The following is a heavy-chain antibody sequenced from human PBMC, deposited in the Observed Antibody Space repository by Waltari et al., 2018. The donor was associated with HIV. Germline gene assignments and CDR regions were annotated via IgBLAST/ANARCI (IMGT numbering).Heavy chain of an antibody. Sequence: DVKLVESGGGLVKTGGSLKLSCVAYGPTLSPYGLNWARQAPGKGLEWVAYISGTSTFIKYADSVKGRFTISRDNSKNTLYLQMNSLRAEDTALYYCARQYIGGFDPWGQGTLVTVSS. D-gene: IGHD1-1*01. CDR3: ARQYIGGFDP. CDR1: GPTLSPYG. CDR2: ISGTSTFI. V-gene: IGHV3-21*01. J-gene: IGHJ5*02.